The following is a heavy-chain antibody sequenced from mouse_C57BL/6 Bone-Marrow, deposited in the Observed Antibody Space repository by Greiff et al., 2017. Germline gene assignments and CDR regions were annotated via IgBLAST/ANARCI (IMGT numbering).Heavy chain of an antibody. J-gene: IGHJ4*01. CDR3: ARRFYGSSYEYYAMDY. D-gene: IGHD1-1*01. Sequence: EVMLVESGGGLVQPGGSLKLSCAASGFTFSDYYMYWVRQTPEKRLEWVAYISNGGGSTYYPDTVKGRFTIYRDNAKNTLYLQMSRLKSEDTAMYYCARRFYGSSYEYYAMDYWGQGTSVTVSS. CDR2: ISNGGGST. V-gene: IGHV5-12*01. CDR1: GFTFSDYY.